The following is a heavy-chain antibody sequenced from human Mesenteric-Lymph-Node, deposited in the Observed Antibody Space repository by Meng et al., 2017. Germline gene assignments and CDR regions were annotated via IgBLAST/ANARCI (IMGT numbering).Heavy chain of an antibody. V-gene: IGHV4-39*07. Sequence: SETLSLTCTVSGGSISSSSYYWGWIRQPPGKGLEWIGSIYYSGSTYYNPSLKGRVTISVDTSKNQFSLKLSSVTAADTAVYYCARVETYYYDSSGYYQNFDYWGQGTLVTVSS. CDR3: ARVETYYYDSSGYYQNFDY. CDR1: GGSISSSSYY. D-gene: IGHD3-22*01. CDR2: IYYSGST. J-gene: IGHJ4*02.